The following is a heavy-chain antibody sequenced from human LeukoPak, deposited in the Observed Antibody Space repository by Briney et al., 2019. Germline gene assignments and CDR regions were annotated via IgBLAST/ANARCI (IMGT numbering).Heavy chain of an antibody. D-gene: IGHD4-17*01. CDR2: IIPIFGTA. V-gene: IGHV1-69*05. Sequence: ASVKVSCKASGGTFSSYAISWVRQAPGQGLEWMGRIIPIFGTANYAQKFQGRVTITTDESTSTAYMELSSLRSEDTAVYYRASGPPYGDNFDYWGQGTLVTVSS. J-gene: IGHJ4*02. CDR1: GGTFSSYA. CDR3: ASGPPYGDNFDY.